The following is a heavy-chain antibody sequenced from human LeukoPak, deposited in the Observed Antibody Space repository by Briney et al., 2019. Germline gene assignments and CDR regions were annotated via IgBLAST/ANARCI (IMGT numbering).Heavy chain of an antibody. V-gene: IGHV3-33*08. CDR2: IWHDGNNK. CDR3: ANNFDY. J-gene: IGHJ4*02. CDR1: GFTFSSYA. Sequence: GGSLRLSCAASGFTFSSYAMSWVRQAPGKGLEWVAVIWHDGNNKYYADSVKGRFTISRDNSKNTLYLQMNSLRAEDTAVYYCANNFDYWGQGTLVTVSS.